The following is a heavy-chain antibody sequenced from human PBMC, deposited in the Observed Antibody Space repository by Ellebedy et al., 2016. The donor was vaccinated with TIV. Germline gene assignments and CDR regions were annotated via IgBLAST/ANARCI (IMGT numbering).Heavy chain of an antibody. J-gene: IGHJ1*01. CDR1: GFIFSRYA. V-gene: IGHV3-23*01. CDR2: ISGRGTST. D-gene: IGHD3-9*01. Sequence: GESLKISCAASGFIFSRYAMSWVRQAPGKGLEWVSGISGRGTSTFYADSVKGRFTISRDNSKNTLYLQMNSLRAEDTAVYYCAREVVIYDILTGYYSRYFQHWGQGTLVTVSS. CDR3: AREVVIYDILTGYYSRYFQH.